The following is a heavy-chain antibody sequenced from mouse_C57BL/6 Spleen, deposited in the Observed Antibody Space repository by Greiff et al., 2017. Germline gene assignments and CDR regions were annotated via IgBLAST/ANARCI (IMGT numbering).Heavy chain of an antibody. CDR3: ARSLGSTYAMDH. CDR2: IYPRSGNT. D-gene: IGHD3-3*01. J-gene: IGHJ4*01. V-gene: IGHV1-81*01. CDR1: GYTFTSYG. Sequence: VQLQQSGAELARPGASVKLSCKASGYTFTSYGISWVKQRTGQGLEWIGEIYPRSGNTYYKEKFKGKATLTADTSSSTAYMELRSLTSEDSAVYICARSLGSTYAMDHWGQGTSVTVSS.